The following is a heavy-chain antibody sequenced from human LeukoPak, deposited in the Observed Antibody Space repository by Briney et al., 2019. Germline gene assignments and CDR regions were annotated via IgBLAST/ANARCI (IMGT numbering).Heavy chain of an antibody. J-gene: IGHJ4*02. CDR1: GYTFTGYY. CDR3: ARVPPTVTTDIIAGYFDE. CDR2: INPNSGGT. D-gene: IGHD4-17*01. V-gene: IGHV1-2*02. Sequence: ASVKLSCKASGYTFTGYYMHWARQAPGQGLEWMGWINPNSGGTNYAQKFQGRVTMTRDTSISTAYMELSRLRSDDTAVYYCARVPPTVTTDIIAGYFDEGGQGTLVTVSS.